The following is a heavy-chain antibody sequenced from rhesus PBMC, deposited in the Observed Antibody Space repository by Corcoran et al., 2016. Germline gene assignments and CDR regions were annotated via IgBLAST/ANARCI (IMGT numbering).Heavy chain of an antibody. CDR3: ARAQVGLVGDY. V-gene: IGHV4-106*01. CDR2: IYGSGGST. Sequence: QVQLQESGPGLVKPSETLSLPCAVSGGSISDRYYWSWIRQPPGKGLEWIGYIYGSGGSTYYNPSLKSRVTISTDTSKNQFFLKLSSVTAADTAVYYCARAQVGLVGDYWGQGVLVTVSS. D-gene: IGHD3-3*01. CDR1: GGSISDRYY. J-gene: IGHJ4*01.